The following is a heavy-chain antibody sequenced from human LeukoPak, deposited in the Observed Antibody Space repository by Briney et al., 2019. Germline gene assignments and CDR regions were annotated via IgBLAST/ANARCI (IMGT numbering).Heavy chain of an antibody. V-gene: IGHV4-4*07. Sequence: SETLSLTCTVSGGXINNYYCNWIRQPAGKGLEWIGRIYSSGSTNYNPSLKSRVTISVDTSKTQFSLKLSSVTAADTAVYYCARAYSSGWRFDYWGQGTRVTVSS. CDR1: GGXINNYY. CDR2: IYSSGST. CDR3: ARAYSSGWRFDY. J-gene: IGHJ4*02. D-gene: IGHD6-19*01.